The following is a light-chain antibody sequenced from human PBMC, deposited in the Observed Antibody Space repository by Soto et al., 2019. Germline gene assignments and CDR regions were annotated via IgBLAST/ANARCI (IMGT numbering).Light chain of an antibody. CDR3: LQDYNYPWT. CDR1: QGISSW. CDR2: SAS. V-gene: IGKV1-12*01. Sequence: DIQMTQSPSSVSASVGDRVTITCRASQGISSWLAWHQQKPGKAPKLLIYSASSLQSGVPSRFSGSGSGTDFTLTISSLQPEDFATYYCLQDYNYPWTFGQGTKVDIK. J-gene: IGKJ1*01.